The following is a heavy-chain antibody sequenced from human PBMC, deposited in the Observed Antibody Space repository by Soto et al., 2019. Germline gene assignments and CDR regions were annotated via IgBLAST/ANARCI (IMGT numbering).Heavy chain of an antibody. CDR3: ARVPITIFGVVTVNWFDP. CDR2: ISAYNGNT. Sequence: ASVKVSCKASGYTFTSYGISWVRQAPRQGLEWMGWISAYNGNTNYAQKLQGRVTMTTDTSTSTAYMELRSLRSDDTAVYYCARVPITIFGVVTVNWFDPWGQGTLVTVSS. CDR1: GYTFTSYG. J-gene: IGHJ5*02. D-gene: IGHD3-3*01. V-gene: IGHV1-18*01.